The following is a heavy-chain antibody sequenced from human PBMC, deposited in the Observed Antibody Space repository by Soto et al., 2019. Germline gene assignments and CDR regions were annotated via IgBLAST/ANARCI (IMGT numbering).Heavy chain of an antibody. CDR2: ISYDGSNK. Sequence: PGGSLRLSCAASGFTFSSYGMHWDRQAPGKGLEWVAVISYDGSNKYYADSVKGRFTISRDNSKNTLYLQMNSLRAEDTAVYYCAKDQHDYIPDPDDAFDIWGQGTMVTVSS. CDR1: GFTFSSYG. V-gene: IGHV3-30*18. CDR3: AKDQHDYIPDPDDAFDI. J-gene: IGHJ3*02. D-gene: IGHD5-12*01.